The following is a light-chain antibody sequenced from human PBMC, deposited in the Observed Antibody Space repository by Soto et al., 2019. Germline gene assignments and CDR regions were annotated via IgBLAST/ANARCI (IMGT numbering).Light chain of an antibody. V-gene: IGKV3-11*01. CDR3: QQRSIWPPL. J-gene: IGKJ3*01. CDR1: QSVSNY. CDR2: DAS. Sequence: EIVLTQSPSTLSSSLGERVTLSCRASQSVSNYLAWYQQKPGQAPRLLIYDASNWEPGIPARFSGSGSGTDFTLTITSLEPDDFAVYYCQQRSIWPPLFGPGTKVDIK.